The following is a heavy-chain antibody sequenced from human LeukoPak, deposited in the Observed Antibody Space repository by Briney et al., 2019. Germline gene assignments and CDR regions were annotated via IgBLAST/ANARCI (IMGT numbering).Heavy chain of an antibody. CDR3: ARDISRVYDSSGWNFDY. Sequence: GGSLRLSCAASGFTFSSYSMNWVRQAPGKGLEWVSSISSSSSYIYYADSVKGRFTISGDNAKNSLYLQMNSLRSEDTAVYYCARDISRVYDSSGWNFDYWGQGTLVTVSS. J-gene: IGHJ4*02. D-gene: IGHD3-22*01. V-gene: IGHV3-21*01. CDR1: GFTFSSYS. CDR2: ISSSSSYI.